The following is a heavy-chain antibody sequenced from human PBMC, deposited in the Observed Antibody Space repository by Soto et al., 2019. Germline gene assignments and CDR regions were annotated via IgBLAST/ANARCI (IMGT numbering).Heavy chain of an antibody. D-gene: IGHD5-18*01. J-gene: IGHJ4*02. CDR2: IYHSGST. V-gene: IGHV4-4*02. CDR3: ARFGLQLWWHFDY. Sequence: SETLSLTCAVSGGSISSSNLWSCVRQPPGKGLEWIGEIYHSGSTNYNPSLKSRVTISVDKSKNQFSLKLSSVTAADTAVYYCARFGLQLWWHFDYWGQGTQVTVYS. CDR1: GGSISSSNL.